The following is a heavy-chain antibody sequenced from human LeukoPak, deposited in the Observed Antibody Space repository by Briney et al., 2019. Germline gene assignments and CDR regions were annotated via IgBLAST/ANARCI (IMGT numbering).Heavy chain of an antibody. J-gene: IGHJ4*02. CDR1: GGSISSYY. CDR2: IYYSGST. Sequence: SETLSLTCTVSGGSISSYYWSWIRQPPGKGLEWIGDIYYSGSTNYNPSLKSRVTISVDTSKNQFSLKLSSVTAADTAVYYCARGTTHPGMTTVVTHFDYWGQGTLVTVSS. V-gene: IGHV4-59*01. D-gene: IGHD4-23*01. CDR3: ARGTTHPGMTTVVTHFDY.